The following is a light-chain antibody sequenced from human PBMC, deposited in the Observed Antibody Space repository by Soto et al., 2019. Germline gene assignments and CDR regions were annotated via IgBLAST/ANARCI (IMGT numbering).Light chain of an antibody. V-gene: IGKV4-1*01. Sequence: DIVMTQSPDSLAVSLGERATINCKSSQSVLYSSNNKNYLALYQQKPGQPPKLLIYWASTRESGVPDRFSGSGSGTDFTLTISSLQAEDVAVYYCQQYYSTPQTFGQGTKLEIK. CDR1: QSVLYSSNNKNY. CDR2: WAS. J-gene: IGKJ2*01. CDR3: QQYYSTPQT.